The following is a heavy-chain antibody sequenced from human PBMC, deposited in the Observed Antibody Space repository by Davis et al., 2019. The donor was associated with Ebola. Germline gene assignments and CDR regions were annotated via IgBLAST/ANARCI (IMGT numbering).Heavy chain of an antibody. D-gene: IGHD6-19*01. CDR2: ISSSSSYI. V-gene: IGHV3-21*01. CDR1: GFTFSSYS. Sequence: PGGSLRLSCAASGFTFSSYSMNWVRQAPGKGLEWVSSISSSSSYIYYADSVKGRFTISRDNAKNSLYLQMNSLRAEDTAVYYCASENSSGWGTSFGMDVWGQGTTVTVSS. CDR3: ASENSSGWGTSFGMDV. J-gene: IGHJ6*02.